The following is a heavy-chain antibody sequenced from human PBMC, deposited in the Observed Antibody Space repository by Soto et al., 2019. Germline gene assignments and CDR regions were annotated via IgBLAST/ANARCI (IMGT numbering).Heavy chain of an antibody. CDR2: ISAYNGNT. V-gene: IGHV1-18*01. J-gene: IGHJ4*02. Sequence: ASVKVSCKASGYTFTSYGISWVRQAPGQGLEWMGWISAYNGNTNYAQKLQGRVTMTTDTSTSTAYMELRSLRSDDTAVYYCARAVPLVRGVIIYFEFWGQGTLVTVFS. D-gene: IGHD3-10*01. CDR1: GYTFTSYG. CDR3: ARAVPLVRGVIIYFEF.